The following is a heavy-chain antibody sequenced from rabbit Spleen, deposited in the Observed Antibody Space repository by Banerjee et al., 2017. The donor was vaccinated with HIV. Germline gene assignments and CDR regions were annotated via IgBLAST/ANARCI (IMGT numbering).Heavy chain of an antibody. CDR2: IYTRDGST. CDR3: ARDLTGAIGWNFYL. D-gene: IGHD7-1*01. Sequence: QEQLVESGGGLVKPEGSLKLSCKASGIDFSNYYYMCWVRQAPGKGLELIAWIYTRDGSTWYASWVNGRFTISRSTSLNTVDLKMTSLTAADTATYFCARDLTGAIGWNFYLWGQGTLVTVS. V-gene: IGHV1S43*01. J-gene: IGHJ4*01. CDR1: GIDFSNYYY.